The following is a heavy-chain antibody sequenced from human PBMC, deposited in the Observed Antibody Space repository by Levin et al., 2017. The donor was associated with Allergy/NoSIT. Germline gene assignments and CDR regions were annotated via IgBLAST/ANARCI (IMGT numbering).Heavy chain of an antibody. J-gene: IGHJ4*02. CDR1: GFTFSSYG. CDR2: ISYDGSNK. Sequence: PGGSLRLSCAASGFTFSSYGMHWVRQAPGKGLEWVAVISYDGSNKYYADSVKGRFTISRDNSKNTLYLQMNSLRAEDTAVYYCAKDRYFRTTNYFDYWGQGTLVTVSS. CDR3: AKDRYFRTTNYFDY. D-gene: IGHD3/OR15-3a*01. V-gene: IGHV3-30*18.